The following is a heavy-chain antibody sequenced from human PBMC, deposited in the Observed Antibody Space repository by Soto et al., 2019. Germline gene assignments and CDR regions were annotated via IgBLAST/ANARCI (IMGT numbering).Heavy chain of an antibody. D-gene: IGHD1-1*01. CDR2: ISYDGSNK. Sequence: QVQLVESGGGVVQPGRSLRLSCAASGFTFNSYGMHWVRQAPGKGLEWVAVISYDGSNKCYADSVKGRFTISRDNSKNTLYLQMNSLRAEDTAVYYCAKKALLDYYYYYYMDVWGKGTTVTVSS. J-gene: IGHJ6*03. V-gene: IGHV3-30*18. CDR3: AKKALLDYYYYYYMDV. CDR1: GFTFNSYG.